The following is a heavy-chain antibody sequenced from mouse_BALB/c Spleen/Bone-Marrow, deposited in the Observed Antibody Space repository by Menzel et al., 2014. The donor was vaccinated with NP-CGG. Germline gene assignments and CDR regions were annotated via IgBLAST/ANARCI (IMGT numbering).Heavy chain of an antibody. CDR1: GFTFSNFA. D-gene: IGHD2-4*01. CDR3: ARGYDYGFDY. Sequence: EVLLVEPGGGLVKPGGSLKLSCAASGFTFSNFAMSWVRQTPDKRLEWVASISSGGSASYPDSVKGRLSIARDNARDILFLQMSSLEAEDAAMYYCARGYDYGFDYWGQGTTLTVSS. V-gene: IGHV5-6-5*01. CDR2: ISSGGSA. J-gene: IGHJ2*01.